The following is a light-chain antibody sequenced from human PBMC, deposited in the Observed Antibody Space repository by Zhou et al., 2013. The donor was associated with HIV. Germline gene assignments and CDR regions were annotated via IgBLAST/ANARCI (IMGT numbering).Light chain of an antibody. CDR2: GSS. CDR1: QIITNNQ. V-gene: IGKV3-20*01. Sequence: EIVLTQSPGTLSLSPGERATLSCRASQIITNNQLAWYQQKAGQAPRLLIYGSSGRATGIPDRFSGSGSGTDFTLTISRLEPEDYAVYYCQHYVTSPITFGQGTRLE. CDR3: QHYVTSPIT. J-gene: IGKJ5*01.